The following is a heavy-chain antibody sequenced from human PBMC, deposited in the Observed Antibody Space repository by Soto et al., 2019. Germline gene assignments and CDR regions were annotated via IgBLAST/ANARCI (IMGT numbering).Heavy chain of an antibody. J-gene: IGHJ6*02. CDR2: IIPIFGTA. V-gene: IGHV1-69*13. CDR1: GGTFSSYA. D-gene: IGHD2-2*01. Sequence: SVKVSCKASGGTFSSYAISWVRQAPGQGLEWMGGIIPIFGTANYAQKFQGRVTITADESTSTAYMELSSLRSEDTAVYYCARQRGERDIVVVPADPTNIYGMDVWGQGTTVTVSS. CDR3: ARQRGERDIVVVPADPTNIYGMDV.